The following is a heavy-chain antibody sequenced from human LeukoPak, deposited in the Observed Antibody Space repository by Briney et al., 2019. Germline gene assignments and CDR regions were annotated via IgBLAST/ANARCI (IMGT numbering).Heavy chain of an antibody. CDR2: FDPEDGET. V-gene: IGHV1-24*01. D-gene: IGHD6-19*01. CDR1: GYTLTELS. CDR3: ATSIAVAGFSFDY. Sequence: ASMKVSCKVSGYTLTELSMHWVRQAPGKGLEWMGGFDPEDGETIYAQKFQGRVTMTEDTSTDTAYMELSSLRSEDTAVYYCATSIAVAGFSFDYWGQGTLVTVSS. J-gene: IGHJ4*02.